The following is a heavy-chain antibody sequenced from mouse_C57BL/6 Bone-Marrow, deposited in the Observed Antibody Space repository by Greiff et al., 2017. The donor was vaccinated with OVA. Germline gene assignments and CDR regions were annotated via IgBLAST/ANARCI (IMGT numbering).Heavy chain of an antibody. D-gene: IGHD1-1*01. CDR3: TRPKGYYGSSHWYFDV. CDR1: GFTFSDAW. J-gene: IGHJ1*03. CDR2: IRNKANNHAT. Sequence: DVMLVESGGGLVQPGGSMKLSCAASGFTFSDAWMDWVRQSPEKGLEWVAEIRNKANNHATYYAESVKGRFTISRDDSKSSVYLQMNSLRAEDTGIYYCTRPKGYYGSSHWYFDVWGTGTTVTVSS. V-gene: IGHV6-6*01.